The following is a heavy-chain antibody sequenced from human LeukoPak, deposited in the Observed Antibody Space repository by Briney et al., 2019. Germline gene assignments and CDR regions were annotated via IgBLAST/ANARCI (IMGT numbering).Heavy chain of an antibody. D-gene: IGHD1-26*01. CDR3: ARGYIDMLAPLGASHAFDI. J-gene: IGHJ3*02. CDR2: IKSKTDGGTT. Sequence: SGGSLRLSCAASGFTFSSYAMSWVRQAPGKGLEWVGRIKSKTDGGTTDYAAPVKGRFTISRDDSKNTLYLQMNSLKTEDTAVYYCARGYIDMLAPLGASHAFDIWGQGTMVTVSS. CDR1: GFTFSSYA. V-gene: IGHV3-15*01.